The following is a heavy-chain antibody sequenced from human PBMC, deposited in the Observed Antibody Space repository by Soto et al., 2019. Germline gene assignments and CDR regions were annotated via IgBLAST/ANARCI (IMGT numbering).Heavy chain of an antibody. Sequence: QVQLVESGGGVAQPAKSLRLSCTASGFTFSSYGMHWVRQVPGKGLEWVALIWFDGSKKYYADSVKGRFTISRDNSKTMIFLQMNRLGAGATAVYKCPRYRSWSGSSCYRLLSFDYWGQGTLVTFSS. CDR3: PRYRSWSGSSCYRLLSFDY. D-gene: IGHD2-15*01. CDR1: GFTFSSYG. J-gene: IGHJ4*02. CDR2: IWFDGSKK. V-gene: IGHV3-33*01.